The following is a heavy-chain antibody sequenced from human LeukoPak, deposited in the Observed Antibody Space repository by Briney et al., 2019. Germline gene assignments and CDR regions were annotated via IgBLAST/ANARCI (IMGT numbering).Heavy chain of an antibody. CDR3: VKDSNYDFWSGYYKGFDN. CDR1: GFTFDDYG. CDR2: ISRDGGRT. J-gene: IGHJ4*02. Sequence: GGSLRLSCTASGFTSGFTFDDYGMNWVRQVPGKGLEWVSGISRDGGRTGYADSVQGRFTISRDNSRNSLHLQMNSLRVEDTAFYYCVKDSNYDFWSGYYKGFDNWGQGTLVTVSS. V-gene: IGHV3-20*04. D-gene: IGHD3-3*01.